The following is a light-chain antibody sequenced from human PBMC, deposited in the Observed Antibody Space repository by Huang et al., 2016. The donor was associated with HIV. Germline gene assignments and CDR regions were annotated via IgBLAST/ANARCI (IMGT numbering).Light chain of an antibody. CDR1: QRLVYGDGNLY. Sequence: DVLLTQSPLSLPVTLGQPAFITCKSNQRLVYGDGNLYLNWFHQRPGHSPRRLIYNLSNRDAGVPDRFSAGGSGTDFTLGISEVEAEDVGDYYCMQASHGAATFGQGTRVDIK. CDR2: NLS. J-gene: IGKJ1*01. CDR3: MQASHGAAT. V-gene: IGKV2-30*01.